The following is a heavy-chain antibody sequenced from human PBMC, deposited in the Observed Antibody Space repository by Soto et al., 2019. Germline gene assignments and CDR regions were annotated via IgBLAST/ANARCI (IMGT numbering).Heavy chain of an antibody. V-gene: IGHV2-70*17. D-gene: IGHD1-26*01. CDR3: AREIYSGSYWTFDY. J-gene: IGHJ4*02. CDR2: IDWDDDK. Sequence: SGPTLVNPTQTLTVTCTFSGFSLSTTGMCVSWIRQPPGKALEWLARIDWDDDKFYSTTLKTRLTISKDTSKNQVVLSMTNMDSVDTATYYCAREIYSGSYWTFDYWGQGTPVTVSS. CDR1: GFSLSTTGMC.